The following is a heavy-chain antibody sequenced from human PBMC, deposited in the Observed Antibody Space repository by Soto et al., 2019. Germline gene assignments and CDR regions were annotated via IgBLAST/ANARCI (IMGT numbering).Heavy chain of an antibody. D-gene: IGHD3-22*01. V-gene: IGHV4-61*08. Sequence: SETLSLTCSVSGGSISSGGYYWSWILQSPGKGLEWIGYISYSGSTNYNPSLKSRVTISVDTSKNQFSLKLSSVTAADTAVYYCARQDTSGYAFDYWGQGTLVTVSS. CDR1: GGSISSGGYY. CDR2: ISYSGST. CDR3: ARQDTSGYAFDY. J-gene: IGHJ4*02.